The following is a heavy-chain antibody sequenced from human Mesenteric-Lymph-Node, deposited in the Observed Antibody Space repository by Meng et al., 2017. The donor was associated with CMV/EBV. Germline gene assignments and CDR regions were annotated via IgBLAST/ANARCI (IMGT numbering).Heavy chain of an antibody. CDR2: IHYRGDA. CDR3: ARFAGIYFDH. J-gene: IGHJ4*02. Sequence: LRLSCTVSGASISSGDYYWSWIRQPPGKGLEWLGYIHYRGDAYYKSSLRSRVTISVDTSKNRFSLTLSSVTAADTAIYYCARFAGIYFDHWGQGTLVTVSS. D-gene: IGHD1-1*01. V-gene: IGHV4-30-4*08. CDR1: GASISSGDYY.